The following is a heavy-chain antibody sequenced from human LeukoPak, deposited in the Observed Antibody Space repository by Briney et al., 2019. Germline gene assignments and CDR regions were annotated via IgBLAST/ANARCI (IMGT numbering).Heavy chain of an antibody. CDR2: IYPGDSDT. CDR3: ARLSGWGEEGDAFDI. V-gene: IGHV5-51*01. D-gene: IGHD6-19*01. J-gene: IGHJ3*02. CDR1: GYSFTSYW. Sequence: GESLKISCKGSGYSFTSYWIGWVRQMPGKGLEWMGIIYPGDSDTRYSPSFQGQVTISADKSISTAYLQWSSLKASDIAMYYCARLSGWGEEGDAFDIWGQGTMVTVSS.